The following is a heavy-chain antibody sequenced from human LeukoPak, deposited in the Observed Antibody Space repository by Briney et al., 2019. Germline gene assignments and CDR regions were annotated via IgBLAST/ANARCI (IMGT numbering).Heavy chain of an antibody. CDR2: INTNTGNP. J-gene: IGHJ6*02. Sequence: ASVKVSCKASGYTFTSYAMNWVRQAPGQGLEWMGWINTNTGNPTYAQGFTGRFVFSLDTSVSTAYLQISSLKAEDTAVYYCARDAGYCSSTSCYTLYYYYYGMDVWGQGTTVTVSS. CDR3: ARDAGYCSSTSCYTLYYYYYGMDV. V-gene: IGHV7-4-1*02. D-gene: IGHD2-2*02. CDR1: GYTFTSYA.